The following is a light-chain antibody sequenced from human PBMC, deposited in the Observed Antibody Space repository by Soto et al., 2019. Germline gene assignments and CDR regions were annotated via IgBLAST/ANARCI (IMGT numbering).Light chain of an antibody. Sequence: EIVLTQSPGTLSLSPGERATLSCRASQSVRSDYLAWYQQKPGQAPRLLIYGASSRATGIPDRFSGSGSGTDFTLTISRLEPEDFAVYYCHQCYSSRTFGQGTKVDIK. V-gene: IGKV3-20*01. CDR2: GAS. J-gene: IGKJ1*01. CDR3: HQCYSSRT. CDR1: QSVRSDY.